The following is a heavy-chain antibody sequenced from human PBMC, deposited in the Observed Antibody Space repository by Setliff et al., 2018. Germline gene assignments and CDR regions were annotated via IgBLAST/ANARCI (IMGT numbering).Heavy chain of an antibody. V-gene: IGHV4-4*07. CDR3: ARDRRGYSYGSLGYYYYYMDV. CDR1: GGSISSYY. CDR2: IYTSGST. Sequence: SETLSLTCTVSGGSISSYYWSWIRQPAGKGLEWIGRIYTSGSTNYNPSLKSRVTMSVDTSKNQFSLKLSSVTAADTAVNYCARDRRGYSYGSLGYYYYYMDVWGKGTTVTVSS. D-gene: IGHD5-18*01. J-gene: IGHJ6*03.